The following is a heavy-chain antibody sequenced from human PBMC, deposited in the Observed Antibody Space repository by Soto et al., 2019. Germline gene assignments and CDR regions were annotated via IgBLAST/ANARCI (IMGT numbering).Heavy chain of an antibody. J-gene: IGHJ6*02. Sequence: PGGSLRLSCAASGFTFSSYWMSWVRQAPGKGLEWVANIKQDGSEKYYVDSVKGRFTISRDNAKNSLYLQMNSLKDEDTAVYYCARSVSGIAAARVYYYGMDVWGQGTTVTVSS. CDR3: ARSVSGIAAARVYYYGMDV. CDR1: GFTFSSYW. D-gene: IGHD6-13*01. V-gene: IGHV3-7*01. CDR2: IKQDGSEK.